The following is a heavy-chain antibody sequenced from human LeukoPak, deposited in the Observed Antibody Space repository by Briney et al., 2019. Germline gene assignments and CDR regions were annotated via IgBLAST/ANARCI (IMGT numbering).Heavy chain of an antibody. CDR2: ISYEVSNT. CDR1: GFTFSSYA. D-gene: IGHD2-15*01. CDR3: AKDRVEAAFSYDAFDI. Sequence: GGSLRLSCAASGFTFSSYAMHWVRQAPGKGLEWVSTISYEVSNTYYADSVKGRFTISRDHSKQTLYLQMNSLRTDDTAVYYCAKDRVEAAFSYDAFDIWGQGTVVTVSS. J-gene: IGHJ3*02. V-gene: IGHV3-30*18.